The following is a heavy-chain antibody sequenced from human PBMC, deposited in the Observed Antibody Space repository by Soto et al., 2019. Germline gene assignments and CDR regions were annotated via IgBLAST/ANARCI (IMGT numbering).Heavy chain of an antibody. V-gene: IGHV1-18*01. J-gene: IGHJ5*02. CDR3: ARAGRHYGGDPGP. Sequence: QVQLVQSGDEVKKPGGSVRVSCKASGYTFTNYGISWVRQAPGQGLELMGWISAYNGDTNFAQKFRGRVSLTTDASTTTAYMELRNLRSDDTAVHYCARAGRHYGGDPGPWGQGTLVTVSS. D-gene: IGHD4-17*01. CDR1: GYTFTNYG. CDR2: ISAYNGDT.